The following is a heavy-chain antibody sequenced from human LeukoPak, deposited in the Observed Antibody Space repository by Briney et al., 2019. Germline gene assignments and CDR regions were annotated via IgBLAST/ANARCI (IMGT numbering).Heavy chain of an antibody. CDR3: AIRRGWLQLSY. D-gene: IGHD5-24*01. J-gene: IGHJ4*02. Sequence: SETLSPTCAVYGGSFSGYYWSWIRQPPGKGLEWIGEINHSGSTNYNPSLKSRVTISVDTSKNQFSLKLSSVTAADTAVYYCAIRRGWLQLSYWGQGTLVTVSS. CDR2: INHSGST. CDR1: GGSFSGYY. V-gene: IGHV4-34*01.